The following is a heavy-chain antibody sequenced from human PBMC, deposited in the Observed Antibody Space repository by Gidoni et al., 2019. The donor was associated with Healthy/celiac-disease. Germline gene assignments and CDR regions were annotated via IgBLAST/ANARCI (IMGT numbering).Heavy chain of an antibody. V-gene: IGHV4-34*01. D-gene: IGHD5-12*01. CDR3: VRVIVATSGGPIDY. J-gene: IGHJ4*02. CDR1: CGSFSGYS. Sequence: QVQLQQCGAGLLKPSEPLSLTCAAYCGSFSGYSCSWLRQPTGKGLEWIGEFNHSGSTNYNPSLKSRVTISVDTSKNQFSLKLSSVTAADTAVYYCVRVIVATSGGPIDYWGQGTLVTVSS. CDR2: FNHSGST.